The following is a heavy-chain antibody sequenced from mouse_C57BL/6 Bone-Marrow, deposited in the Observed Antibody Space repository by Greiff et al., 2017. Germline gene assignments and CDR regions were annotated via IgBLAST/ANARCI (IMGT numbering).Heavy chain of an antibody. CDR3: ARYGNYSWFAD. CDR1: GYTFTSYT. J-gene: IGHJ3*01. V-gene: IGHV1-4*01. CDR2: INPSSGYT. D-gene: IGHD2-1*01. Sequence: QVQLQQSGAELARPGASVKMSCKASGYTFTSYTMHWVKQRPGQGLEWIGYINPSSGYTKYNQKFKDKATLTADKSSSTAYMQLSSLTSEDSAVYYCARYGNYSWFADWGQGTLVTVSA.